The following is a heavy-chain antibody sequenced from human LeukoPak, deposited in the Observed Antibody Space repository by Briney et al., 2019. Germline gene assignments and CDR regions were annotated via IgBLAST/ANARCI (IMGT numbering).Heavy chain of an antibody. CDR2: ISSSSSSI. CDR3: ARNPGSGTS. D-gene: IGHD2-2*01. Sequence: GGSLRLSCAASGFTFSSYSMNWVRQAPGKGLEWVSYISSSSSSIYYADSVKGRFTISRDNARNSLYLQMNSLRADDTAVYYCARNPGSGTSWGQGTLVTVSS. CDR1: GFTFSSYS. V-gene: IGHV3-48*01. J-gene: IGHJ4*02.